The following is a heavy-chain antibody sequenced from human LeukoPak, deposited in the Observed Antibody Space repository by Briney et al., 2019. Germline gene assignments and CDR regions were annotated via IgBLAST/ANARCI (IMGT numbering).Heavy chain of an antibody. D-gene: IGHD1-26*01. CDR1: GGSISSSTYY. J-gene: IGHJ4*02. CDR2: IYYGGST. Sequence: SETLSLTCSVSGGSISSSTYYWGWIRQPPGKGLEWIASIYYGGSTYYNPSLKSRVTISVDTSKNQFSLKLSSVTAADTAVYYCARDGGRLGATFNWGQGTLVTVSS. CDR3: ARDGGRLGATFN. V-gene: IGHV4-39*07.